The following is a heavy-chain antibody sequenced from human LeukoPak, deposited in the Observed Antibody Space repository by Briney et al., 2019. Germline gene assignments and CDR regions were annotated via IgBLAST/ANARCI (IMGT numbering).Heavy chain of an antibody. CDR3: ARTAGDCSSTSCYEY. D-gene: IGHD2-2*01. J-gene: IGHJ4*02. Sequence: PSETLSLTCIVSGDSISSYYWSWIRQPPGKGLQWIGYIYYSGSTNYNPSLKSRVTISVDTSKNQFSLKLSSVTAADTAVYYCARTAGDCSSTSCYEYWGQGTLVTVSS. CDR1: GDSISSYY. CDR2: IYYSGST. V-gene: IGHV4-59*01.